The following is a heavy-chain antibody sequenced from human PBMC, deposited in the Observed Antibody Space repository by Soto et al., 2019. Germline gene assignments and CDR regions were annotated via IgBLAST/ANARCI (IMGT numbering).Heavy chain of an antibody. Sequence: EVQILESGGGLVQPGGSLRLSCAASGFTFSSYAMYWVRQAPGKGLAGVSGISDSGTGTYYADSVKGRFTISRDNSKNTVYLQMKSLRAEDTAVYYCAKDHTVVIRDAFDIWGQGTMVNVSS. J-gene: IGHJ3*02. D-gene: IGHD3-22*01. CDR2: ISDSGTGT. V-gene: IGHV3-23*01. CDR1: GFTFSSYA. CDR3: AKDHTVVIRDAFDI.